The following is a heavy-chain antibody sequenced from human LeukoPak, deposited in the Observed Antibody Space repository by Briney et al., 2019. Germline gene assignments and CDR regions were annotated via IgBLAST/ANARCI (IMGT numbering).Heavy chain of an antibody. CDR3: ASLTSSTSGVKGRYYYYYYMDV. V-gene: IGHV4-59*01. Sequence: PSETLSLTCTVSGGSISSYYWSWIRQPPGKGLEWIGYIYYSGSTNYNPSLKSRVTISVDTSKNQFSLKLSSVAAADTAVYYCASLTSSTSGVKGRYYYYYYMDVWGKGTTVTISS. J-gene: IGHJ6*03. CDR2: IYYSGST. CDR1: GGSISSYY. D-gene: IGHD2-2*01.